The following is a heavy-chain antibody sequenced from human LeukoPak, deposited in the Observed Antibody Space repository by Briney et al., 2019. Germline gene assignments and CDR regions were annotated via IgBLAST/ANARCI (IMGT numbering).Heavy chain of an antibody. J-gene: IGHJ4*02. V-gene: IGHV3-33*08. CDR1: GFTVSSNY. CDR2: IWYDGSNK. Sequence: GGSLRLSCAASGFTVSSNYMSWVRQAPGKGLEWVAVIWYDGSNKYYADSVKGRFTISRDNSKNTLYLQMNSLRAEDTAVYYCARDLARQDIVVVPAANTDYWGQGTLVTVSS. D-gene: IGHD2-2*01. CDR3: ARDLARQDIVVVPAANTDY.